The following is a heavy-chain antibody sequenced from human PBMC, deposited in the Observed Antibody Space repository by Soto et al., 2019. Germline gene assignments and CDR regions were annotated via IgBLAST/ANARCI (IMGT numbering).Heavy chain of an antibody. D-gene: IGHD3-22*01. CDR3: ARQQYPPGIVVVTYYYYYGMDV. CDR2: INPSGGST. CDR1: GYTFTCYY. Sequence: ASVKVSCKASGYTFTCYYMHWVRQAPGQGLEWMGIINPSGGSTSYAQKIQGRVTMTRDTSTSTVYMELSSLRSEDTAVYYCARQQYPPGIVVVTYYYYYGMDVWGQGTTVTVSS. V-gene: IGHV1-46*01. J-gene: IGHJ6*02.